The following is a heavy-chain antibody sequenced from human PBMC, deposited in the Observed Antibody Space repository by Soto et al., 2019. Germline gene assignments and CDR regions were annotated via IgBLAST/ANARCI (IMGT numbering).Heavy chain of an antibody. V-gene: IGHV3-23*01. CDR2: ISATGGST. CDR1: GFSFSTYA. D-gene: IGHD2-15*01. J-gene: IGHJ2*01. CDR3: TRDSNTADVGPRPIGYFDL. Sequence: EVQLLESGGGLVQPGGSLRLSCAASGFSFSTYAMAWVRQAPGKGLDWVSLISATGGSTYYADSVKGRFTISRDNSKNILHLYLNSLRSEDTALYYCTRDSNTADVGPRPIGYFDLWGRGTLVTVSA.